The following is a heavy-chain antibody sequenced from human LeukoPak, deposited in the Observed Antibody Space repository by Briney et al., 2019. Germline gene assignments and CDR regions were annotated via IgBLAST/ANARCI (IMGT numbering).Heavy chain of an antibody. CDR1: GGSICSGGYS. CDR2: IYHTGNT. CDR3: ARGDRSGYSNY. J-gene: IGHJ4*02. Sequence: PSETLSLTCGVSGGSICSGGYSWSWIRQPPGKGLEWIGYIYHTGNTYYNPSLKSRITISVDTSKNQFSLKPSSVTAADTAMYYCARGDRSGYSNYWGRGTLVNVSS. D-gene: IGHD6-19*01. V-gene: IGHV4-30-2*01.